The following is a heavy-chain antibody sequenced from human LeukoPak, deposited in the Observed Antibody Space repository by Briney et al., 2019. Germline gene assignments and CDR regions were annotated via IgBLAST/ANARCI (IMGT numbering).Heavy chain of an antibody. CDR3: ARGDVDIVATGY. Sequence: PSETLSLTCTVSDFSINTGHYWGWIRQPPGKGLEWIGSIYKTGYTYYNPSLKSRVTMSVDASKNQFSLKLNSVTAADTAVYYCARGDVDIVATGYWGQGTLVTVSS. CDR2: IYKTGYT. J-gene: IGHJ4*02. D-gene: IGHD5-12*01. V-gene: IGHV4-38-2*02. CDR1: DFSINTGHY.